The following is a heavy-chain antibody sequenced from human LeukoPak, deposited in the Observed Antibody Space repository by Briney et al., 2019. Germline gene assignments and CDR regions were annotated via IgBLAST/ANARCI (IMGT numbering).Heavy chain of an antibody. J-gene: IGHJ4*02. CDR3: AFLDSSGYYYGRLRY. CDR1: GFTFSSHA. CDR2: ISASGDRT. D-gene: IGHD3-22*01. Sequence: TGGSLRLSCVASGFTFSSHAMSWVRQTPGKGLESVSSISASGDRTHYADSAKGRFTISRDNSKNTLYLQMNSLRAEDTAVYFCAFLDSSGYYYGRLRYWGQGTLVTVSS. V-gene: IGHV3-23*01.